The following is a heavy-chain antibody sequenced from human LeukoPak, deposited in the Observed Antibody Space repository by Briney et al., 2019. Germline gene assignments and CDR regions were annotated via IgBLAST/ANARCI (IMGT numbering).Heavy chain of an antibody. D-gene: IGHD3-10*01. CDR1: GYTFTGYY. V-gene: IGHV1-46*01. CDR3: ARDHGSGSPSYYYYYYMDV. J-gene: IGHJ6*03. CDR2: INPSGGST. Sequence: ASVKVSCKASGYTFTGYYMHWVRQAPGQGLEWMGIINPSGGSTSYAQKFQGRVTMTRDMSTSTVYMELSSLRSEDTAVYYCARDHGSGSPSYYYYYYMDVWGKGTTVTVSS.